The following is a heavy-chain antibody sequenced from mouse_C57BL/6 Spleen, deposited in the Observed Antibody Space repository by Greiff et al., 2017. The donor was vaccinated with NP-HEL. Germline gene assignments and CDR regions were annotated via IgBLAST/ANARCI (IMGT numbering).Heavy chain of an antibody. CDR1: GYAFSSYW. D-gene: IGHD2-4*01. CDR2: IYPGDGDT. Sequence: VQLQQSGAELVKPGASVKISCKASGYAFSSYWMNWVKQRPGKGLEWIGQIYPGDGDTNYNGKFKGKATLTADKSSSTAYMQLSSLTSEDSAVYFCARRWHYDYDGGDPYWYFDVWRTGTTVTVSS. J-gene: IGHJ1*03. CDR3: ARRWHYDYDGGDPYWYFDV. V-gene: IGHV1-80*01.